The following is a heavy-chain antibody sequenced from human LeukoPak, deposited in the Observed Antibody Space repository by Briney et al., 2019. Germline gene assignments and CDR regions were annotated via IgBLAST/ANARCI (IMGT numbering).Heavy chain of an antibody. J-gene: IGHJ4*02. CDR2: VDPEDGET. CDR1: GYTFTDYY. V-gene: IGHV1-69-2*01. CDR3: ATPRYYYDSSGYYAFDY. D-gene: IGHD3-22*01. Sequence: ASVKVSCKVSGYTFTDYYMHWVQQAPGKGLEWMGLVDPEDGETIYAEKFQGRVTITADTSTDTAYMELSSLRSEDTAVYYCATPRYYYDSSGYYAFDYWGQGTLVTVSS.